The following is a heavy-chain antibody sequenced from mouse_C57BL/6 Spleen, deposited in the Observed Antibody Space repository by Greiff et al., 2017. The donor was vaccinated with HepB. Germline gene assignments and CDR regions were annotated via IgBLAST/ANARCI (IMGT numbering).Heavy chain of an antibody. CDR2: ISDGGSYT. V-gene: IGHV5-4*03. CDR1: GFTFSSYA. CDR3: ARAGVYNWAHFAY. D-gene: IGHD1-3*01. J-gene: IGHJ3*01. Sequence: EVKLMESGGGLVKPGGSLKLSCAASGFTFSSYAMSWVRQTPEKRLEWVATISDGGSYTYYPDNVKGRFTISRDNAKNNLYLQMSHLKSEDTAMYYCARAGVYNWAHFAYWGQGTLVTVSA.